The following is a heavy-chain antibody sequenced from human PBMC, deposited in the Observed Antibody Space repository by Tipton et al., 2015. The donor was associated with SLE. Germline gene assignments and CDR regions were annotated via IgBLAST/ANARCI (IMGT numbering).Heavy chain of an antibody. V-gene: IGHV3-48*04. CDR1: GFTFSTYG. Sequence: SLRLSCAASGFTFSTYGMHWVRQAPGKGLEWVSDISSSGSTIYYADSVKGRFTISRDNAKNSLYLQMNSLRAEDTAVYYCASGGGLDYYYYFGMDVWCQGTTVTVSS. J-gene: IGHJ6*02. D-gene: IGHD2-15*01. CDR2: ISSSGSTI. CDR3: ASGGGLDYYYYFGMDV.